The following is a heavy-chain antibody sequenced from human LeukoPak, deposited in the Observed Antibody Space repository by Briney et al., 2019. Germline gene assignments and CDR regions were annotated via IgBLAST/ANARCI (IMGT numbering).Heavy chain of an antibody. V-gene: IGHV3-23*01. Sequence: GGSLRLSCAASGFTFSSYAMSWVRQAPGKGLEWVSAISGSGGSTYYADSVKGRLTISRDNSKNPLYLQMNSLRAQDTDVYYCARYYGSGHQGIWFDPWGQGTLVTVSS. CDR2: ISGSGGST. J-gene: IGHJ5*02. CDR3: ARYYGSGHQGIWFDP. D-gene: IGHD3-10*01. CDR1: GFTFSSYA.